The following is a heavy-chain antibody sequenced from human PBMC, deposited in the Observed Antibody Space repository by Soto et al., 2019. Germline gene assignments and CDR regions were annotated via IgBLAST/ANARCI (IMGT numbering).Heavy chain of an antibody. CDR2: IYYSGST. Sequence: SETLSLTCTVSGGSISSGDYYWSWIRQPPGKGLEWIGYIYYSGSTYYNPSLKSRVTISVDTSKNQSSLKLSSVTAADTAVYYCASRTTDYDILTGYYGAFDIWGQGTMVTVSS. V-gene: IGHV4-30-4*01. CDR3: ASRTTDYDILTGYYGAFDI. D-gene: IGHD3-9*01. J-gene: IGHJ3*02. CDR1: GGSISSGDYY.